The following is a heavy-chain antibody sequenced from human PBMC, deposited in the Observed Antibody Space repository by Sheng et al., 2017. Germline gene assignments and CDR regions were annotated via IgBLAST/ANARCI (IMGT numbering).Heavy chain of an antibody. D-gene: IGHD2-21*01. CDR1: GFTFKSYA. V-gene: IGHV3-23*01. Sequence: EVQLLDSGGGLVQPGGSLRLSCVGSGFTFKSYAMAWVRQAPGKGLDWVAGINYSGDTTYYADSVRGRFKISRDNSKNTLYLQMDSLRADDTAVYYCAKDIFHFDYWGQGTLVTVSS. CDR3: AKDIFHFDY. CDR2: INYSGDTT. J-gene: IGHJ4*02.